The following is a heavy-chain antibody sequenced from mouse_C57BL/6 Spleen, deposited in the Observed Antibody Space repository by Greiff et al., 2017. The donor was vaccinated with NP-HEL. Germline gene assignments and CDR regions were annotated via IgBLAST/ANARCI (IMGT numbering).Heavy chain of an antibody. V-gene: IGHV1-36*01. CDR1: GFTFTDYY. J-gene: IGHJ4*01. Sequence: VQLQQSGPVLVKPGPSVKISCKASGFTFTDYYMHWVKQSHGKSLEWIGLVYPYNGGTSYNQKFKGKATLTVDTSSSTAYMELNSLTSADSAVYEGETYSSSYRDGTDDYYAMEDRGQGTSVT. CDR3: ETYSSSYRDGTDDYYAMED. D-gene: IGHD1-1*01. CDR2: VYPYNGGT.